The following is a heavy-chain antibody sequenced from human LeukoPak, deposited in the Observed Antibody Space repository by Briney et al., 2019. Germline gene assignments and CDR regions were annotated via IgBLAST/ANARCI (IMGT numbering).Heavy chain of an antibody. V-gene: IGHV3-74*01. CDR1: GFTFSSYW. CDR3: ARGMDSWFDP. D-gene: IGHD2-2*03. Sequence: GGSLRLSCAASGFTFSSYWMHWVRQAPGKGLVWVSRISSDGSSTSYADSVKGRFTISRDDAKNTLYLQMNSLRAEDTAVYYCARGMDSWFDPWGQGTLVTVSS. J-gene: IGHJ5*02. CDR2: ISSDGSST.